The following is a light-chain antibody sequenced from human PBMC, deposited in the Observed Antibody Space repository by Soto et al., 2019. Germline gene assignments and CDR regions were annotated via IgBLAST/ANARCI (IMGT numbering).Light chain of an antibody. J-gene: IGKJ4*01. CDR1: QHISEY. Sequence: DVEMTKSPSSVGACVEERVIITCQASQHISEYLNWYQYKPGKAPKLLITDASNLKTGVPSRFSGSGSGTEYTFTINSLQPEDIATYYCQQYENFPLTFCGGTKVDI. CDR3: QQYENFPLT. CDR2: DAS. V-gene: IGKV1-33*01.